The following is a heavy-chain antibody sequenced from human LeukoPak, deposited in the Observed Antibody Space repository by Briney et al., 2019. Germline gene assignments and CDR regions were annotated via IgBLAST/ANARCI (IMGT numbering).Heavy chain of an antibody. CDR3: ASSAAAAAYYFDY. V-gene: IGHV1-3*01. J-gene: IGHJ4*02. Sequence: ASVKVSCKASGYTFTSYAMHWVRQAPGQRLEGMGWINAGNGNTKYSQKFQGRVTITRDTSANTAYMELSSLRSEDTAVYYCASSAAAAAYYFDYWGQGTLVTASS. CDR1: GYTFTSYA. D-gene: IGHD6-13*01. CDR2: INAGNGNT.